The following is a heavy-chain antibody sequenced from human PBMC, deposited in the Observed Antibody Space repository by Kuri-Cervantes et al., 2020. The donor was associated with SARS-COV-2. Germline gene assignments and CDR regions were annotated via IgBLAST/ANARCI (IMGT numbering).Heavy chain of an antibody. J-gene: IGHJ4*02. Sequence: GSLKISCAASGFTFSDYYMTWVRQAPGKGLEWVSSISSSGSHIYYADLVEDRFTVSRDNAKNSLYLQLGSLRGEDTAVYYCAREISVAGSRYFDLWGQGALVTVSS. V-gene: IGHV3-21*01. D-gene: IGHD6-19*01. CDR2: ISSSGSHI. CDR3: AREISVAGSRYFDL. CDR1: GFTFSDYY.